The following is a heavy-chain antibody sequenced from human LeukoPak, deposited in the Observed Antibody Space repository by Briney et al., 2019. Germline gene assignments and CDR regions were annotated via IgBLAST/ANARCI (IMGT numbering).Heavy chain of an antibody. CDR2: ISYDGSNK. CDR3: AKDRYYYDSSGSIYFDY. D-gene: IGHD3-22*01. J-gene: IGHJ4*02. V-gene: IGHV3-30*18. Sequence: GGSLRLSCAASGFTFSSYGMHWVRQAPGKGLEWVGIISYDGSNKYYADSVKGRFTISRDNSKNTLYLQMNSLRAEDTAVYYCAKDRYYYDSSGSIYFDYWGQGTLVTVSS. CDR1: GFTFSSYG.